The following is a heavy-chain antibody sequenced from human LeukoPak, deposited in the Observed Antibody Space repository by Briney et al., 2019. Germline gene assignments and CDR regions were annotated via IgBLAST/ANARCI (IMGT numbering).Heavy chain of an antibody. D-gene: IGHD2-2*01. CDR1: GYRFTSYW. CDR3: ARQRDYCSSTSCPLYMDV. CDR2: IYPGDSDT. J-gene: IGHJ6*03. Sequence: PGESLKISCKGSGYRFTSYWIGWVRQMPGKGLEWMGIIYPGDSDTRSSPSFQGQVTISADKSISTAYLQWSSLKASDTAMYYCARQRDYCSSTSCPLYMDVWGKGTTVTVSS. V-gene: IGHV5-51*01.